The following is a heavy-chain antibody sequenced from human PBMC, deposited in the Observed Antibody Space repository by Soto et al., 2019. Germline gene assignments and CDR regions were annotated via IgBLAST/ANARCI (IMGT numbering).Heavy chain of an antibody. CDR3: ARVGQSSSSRDYGMDV. CDR2: TYYRSKWYN. CDR1: GDSVSSNSAA. V-gene: IGHV6-1*01. J-gene: IGHJ6*02. Sequence: PLQTLSLTCAISGDSVSSNSAAWNWIRQSPSRGLEWLGRTYYRSKWYNDYAVSVKSRITINPDTSKNQFSLQLNSVTPEDTAVYYCARVGQSSSSRDYGMDVWGQGTTVTVSS. D-gene: IGHD6-6*01.